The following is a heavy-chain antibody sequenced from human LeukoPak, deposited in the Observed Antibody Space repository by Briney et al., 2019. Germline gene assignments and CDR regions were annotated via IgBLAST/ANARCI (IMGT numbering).Heavy chain of an antibody. Sequence: SETLSLTCAVYGGSFSGYYWSWIHQPPGKGLEWIGEINHSGSTNYNPSLKSRVTISVDTSKNQFSLKLSSVTAADTAVYYCARATVYVAGPFDPWGQGTLVTVSS. J-gene: IGHJ5*02. CDR2: INHSGST. D-gene: IGHD6-19*01. CDR3: ARATVYVAGPFDP. CDR1: GGSFSGYY. V-gene: IGHV4-34*01.